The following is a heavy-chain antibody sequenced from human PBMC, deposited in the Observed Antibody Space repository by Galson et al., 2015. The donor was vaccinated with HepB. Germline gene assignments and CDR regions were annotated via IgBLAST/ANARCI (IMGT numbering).Heavy chain of an antibody. J-gene: IGHJ3*02. CDR3: ARDMGAAVAGRRLLSDAFDI. CDR1: GFTFSSYW. V-gene: IGHV3-7*03. Sequence: SLRLSCAASGFTFSSYWMSWVRQAPGKGLEWVANIKQDGSEKYYVDSVKGRFTISRDNAKNSLYLQMNSLRAEDTAVYYCARDMGAAVAGRRLLSDAFDIWGQGTMVTVSS. CDR2: IKQDGSEK. D-gene: IGHD6-19*01.